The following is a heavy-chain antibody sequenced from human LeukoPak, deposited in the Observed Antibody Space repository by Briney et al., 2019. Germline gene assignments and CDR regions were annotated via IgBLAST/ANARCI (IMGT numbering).Heavy chain of an antibody. CDR3: ARYRSNLSGFDY. CDR1: GGSISSGGYY. D-gene: IGHD1-26*01. J-gene: IGHJ4*02. V-gene: IGHV4-31*03. CDR2: IYYSGST. Sequence: PQTLSLTCTVSGGSISSGGYYWSWIRQHPGKGLEWIGYIYYSGSTYYNPSLKSRVTISVDTSKNQFSLKLSSVTAADTAVYYCARYRSNLSGFDYWGQGTLVTVSS.